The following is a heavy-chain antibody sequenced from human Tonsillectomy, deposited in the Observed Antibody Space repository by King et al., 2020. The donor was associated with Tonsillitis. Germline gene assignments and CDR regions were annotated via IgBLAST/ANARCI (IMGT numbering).Heavy chain of an antibody. Sequence: VQLVESGGGVVQPGRSLRLSCAASGFTFSSYAIHWVRQAPGKGLEWVAVISYDGSHKYYADYVKGRFPISRDNSKNTLYLQMNSLRAEDTAVYYCATARSESEVSYYYGMDVWGQGTTVTVSS. CDR2: ISYDGSHK. J-gene: IGHJ6*02. V-gene: IGHV3-30*04. D-gene: IGHD3-3*01. CDR3: ATARSESEVSYYYGMDV. CDR1: GFTFSSYA.